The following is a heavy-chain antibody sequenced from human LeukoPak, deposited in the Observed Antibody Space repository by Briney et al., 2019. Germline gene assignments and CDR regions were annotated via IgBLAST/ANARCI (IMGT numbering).Heavy chain of an antibody. CDR1: GFTFSIYS. D-gene: IGHD5-18*01. J-gene: IGHJ4*02. CDR3: ARSGYGYGYYFDY. Sequence: GGSLRLSCAASGFTFSIYSMNWVRQAPGKGLEWVSYISSSSSTIYYADSVKGRFTISRDNAKNSLYLQMNSLRAEDTAVYYCARSGYGYGYYFDYWGQGTLVTVSP. CDR2: ISSSSSTI. V-gene: IGHV3-48*01.